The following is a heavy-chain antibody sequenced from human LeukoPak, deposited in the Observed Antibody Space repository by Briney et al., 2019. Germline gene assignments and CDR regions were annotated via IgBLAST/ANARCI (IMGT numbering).Heavy chain of an antibody. CDR2: IIPIFGTA. CDR3: ASSLIVVVPAARGLGD. CDR1: GGTFSSYA. D-gene: IGHD2-2*01. Sequence: SVKVSCKASGGTFSSYAISWVRQAPGQGLEWMGGIIPIFGTANYAQKFQGRVTITADESTSTAYMELSSLRSEDTAVYYCASSLIVVVPAARGLGDWGQGTLITVSS. J-gene: IGHJ4*02. V-gene: IGHV1-69*13.